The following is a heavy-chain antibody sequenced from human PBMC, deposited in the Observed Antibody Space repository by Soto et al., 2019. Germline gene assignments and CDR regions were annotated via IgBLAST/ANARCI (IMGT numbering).Heavy chain of an antibody. Sequence: SSETLSLTCAVYGGSFSGYYWSWIRQPPGKGLEWIGEINHSGSTNYNPSLKSRVTISVDTSKNQFSLKLSSVTAADTAVYYCARGSKYQLPGGRYYYYMDVWGKGTTVTVSS. V-gene: IGHV4-34*01. D-gene: IGHD2-2*01. CDR2: INHSGST. CDR3: ARGSKYQLPGGRYYYYMDV. CDR1: GGSFSGYY. J-gene: IGHJ6*03.